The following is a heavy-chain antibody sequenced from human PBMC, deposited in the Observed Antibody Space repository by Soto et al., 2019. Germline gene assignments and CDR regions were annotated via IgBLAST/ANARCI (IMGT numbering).Heavy chain of an antibody. CDR1: GGSISSYY. CDR2: IYYSGST. V-gene: IGHV4-59*01. Sequence: PSETLSLTCTVSGGSISSYYWSWIRQPPGKGLEWIGYIYYSGSTNYNPSLKSRVTISVDTSKNQFSLKLSSVTAADTAVYYCARSGYSSSWYVSWGQGTLVTVS. D-gene: IGHD6-13*01. CDR3: ARSGYSSSWYVS. J-gene: IGHJ4*02.